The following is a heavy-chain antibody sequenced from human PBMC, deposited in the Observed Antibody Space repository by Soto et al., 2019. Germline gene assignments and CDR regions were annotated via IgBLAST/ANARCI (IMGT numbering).Heavy chain of an antibody. V-gene: IGHV3-30*18. CDR1: GFAFSSYG. Sequence: GGCLRLSCAASGFAFSSYGMHWVRQAPGKGLEWVAVISYDGSNKYYADSVKGRFTISRDNSKNTLYLQMNSLRAEDTAVYYCAKDGKFYSSYYYYMDVWGKGTTVTVSS. CDR2: ISYDGSNK. CDR3: AKDGKFYSSYYYYMDV. D-gene: IGHD4-4*01. J-gene: IGHJ6*03.